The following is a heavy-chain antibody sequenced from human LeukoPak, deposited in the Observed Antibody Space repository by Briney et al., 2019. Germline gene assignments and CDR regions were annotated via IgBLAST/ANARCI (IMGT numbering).Heavy chain of an antibody. D-gene: IGHD3-16*01. Sequence: GGSLRLSCAASGFTFSSYAMHWVRQAPGKGLEYVSAISSNGGSTYYANSVKGRFTISRDNSKNTLYLQMNSLRAEDTAVYYCARDRGIGGAHRDNAFDIWGQGTMVTVSS. CDR2: ISSNGGST. J-gene: IGHJ3*02. V-gene: IGHV3-64*01. CDR1: GFTFSSYA. CDR3: ARDRGIGGAHRDNAFDI.